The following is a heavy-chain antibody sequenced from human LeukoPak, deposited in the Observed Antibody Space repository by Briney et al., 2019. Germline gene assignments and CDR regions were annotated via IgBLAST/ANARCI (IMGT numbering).Heavy chain of an antibody. V-gene: IGHV3-21*01. CDR2: ISSSSSYI. CDR1: GCTFSSYS. Sequence: MSGGSLRLSCAASGCTFSSYSMNWVRQAPGKGQEWVSSISSSSSYIYYADSVKGRITISRDNAKNSLYLQMNSLRAEDTAVYYCARAVDTAMVLIGYYYYYYMDVWGKGTTVTVSS. J-gene: IGHJ6*03. CDR3: ARAVDTAMVLIGYYYYYYMDV. D-gene: IGHD5-18*01.